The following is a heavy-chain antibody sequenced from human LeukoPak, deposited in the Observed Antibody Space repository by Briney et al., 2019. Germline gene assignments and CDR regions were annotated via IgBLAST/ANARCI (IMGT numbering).Heavy chain of an antibody. J-gene: IGHJ6*03. V-gene: IGHV1-8*01. Sequence: ASVKVSCKASGYTFTSYDINWVRQATGQGLEWMGWMNPNSGNTGYAQKFQGRVTMTRNTSISTAYMELSSLRSEDTAVYYCARGRCSGGSCYVSSYYYYYYMDVWGKGTTVTISS. CDR2: MNPNSGNT. D-gene: IGHD2-15*01. CDR1: GYTFTSYD. CDR3: ARGRCSGGSCYVSSYYYYYYMDV.